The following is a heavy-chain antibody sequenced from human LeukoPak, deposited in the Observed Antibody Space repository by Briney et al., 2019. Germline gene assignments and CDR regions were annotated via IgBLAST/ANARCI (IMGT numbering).Heavy chain of an antibody. Sequence: PSETLSLTCTVSGGSISSSSYYWGWIRQPPGKGLEWIGSFYYSGSTYYNPSLKSRVTISVDTSKNQFSLKLSSVTAADTAVYYCARTLRYSDWPHFDYWGQGTLVTVSS. J-gene: IGHJ4*02. CDR1: GGSISSSSYY. CDR2: FYYSGST. V-gene: IGHV4-39*07. CDR3: ARTLRYSDWPHFDY. D-gene: IGHD3-9*01.